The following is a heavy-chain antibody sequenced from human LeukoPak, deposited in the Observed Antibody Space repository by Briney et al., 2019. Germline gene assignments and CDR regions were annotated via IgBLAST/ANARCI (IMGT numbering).Heavy chain of an antibody. CDR2: MNPNSGNT. CDR3: ARNQIRFGTPLYWYFDL. V-gene: IGHV1-8*01. D-gene: IGHD3-10*01. CDR1: GYTFTSYD. Sequence: ASVKVSCKASGYTFTSYDINWVRQATGQGLEWMGWMNPNSGNTGYAQKFQGRVTMTRNTSVSTAYMELSSLRSDDTAVYYCARNQIRFGTPLYWYFDLWGRGTLVTVSS. J-gene: IGHJ2*01.